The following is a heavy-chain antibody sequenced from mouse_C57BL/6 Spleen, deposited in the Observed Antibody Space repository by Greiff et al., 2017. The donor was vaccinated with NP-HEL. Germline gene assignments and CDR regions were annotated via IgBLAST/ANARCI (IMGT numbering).Heavy chain of an antibody. J-gene: IGHJ1*03. CDR3: AREGGYFDV. CDR1: GYTFTDYY. Sequence: EVQLHQSGPELVKPGASVKISCKASGYTFTDYYMNWVKQSHGKSLEWIGDINPNNGGTSYNQKFKGKATLTVDKSSSTAYMELRSLTSEDSAVYYCAREGGYFDVWGTGTTVTVSS. CDR2: INPNNGGT. V-gene: IGHV1-26*01.